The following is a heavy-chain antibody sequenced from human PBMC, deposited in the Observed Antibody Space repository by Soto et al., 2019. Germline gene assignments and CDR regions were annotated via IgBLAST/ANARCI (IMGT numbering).Heavy chain of an antibody. CDR2: IYYTGTT. CDR1: GGSISSSTYH. J-gene: IGHJ4*02. Sequence: SETLSLTCTASGGSISSSTYHWAWIRQPPGKGLEWIASIYYTGTTYYSPSLKSRVTISVDTSKNHFSLKLSSVTAADTAVYYCSRERESASEHWGQGTLVTVSS. CDR3: SRERESASEH. V-gene: IGHV4-39*02.